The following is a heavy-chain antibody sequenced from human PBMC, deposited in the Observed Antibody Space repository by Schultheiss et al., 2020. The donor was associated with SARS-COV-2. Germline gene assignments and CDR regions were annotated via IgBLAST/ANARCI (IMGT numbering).Heavy chain of an antibody. J-gene: IGHJ4*02. CDR2: IYYSGST. Sequence: SETLSLTCTVSGGSVSSGSYYWSWIRQPPGKGLEWIGYIYYSGSTNYNPSLKSRVTISVDTSKNQFSLKLSSVTAADTAVYYCARHAPLRFLEWLFSYWGQGTLVTVSS. V-gene: IGHV4-61*01. CDR1: GGSVSSGSYY. CDR3: ARHAPLRFLEWLFSY. D-gene: IGHD3-3*01.